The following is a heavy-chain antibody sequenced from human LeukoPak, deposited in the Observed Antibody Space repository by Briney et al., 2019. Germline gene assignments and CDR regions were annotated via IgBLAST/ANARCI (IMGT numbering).Heavy chain of an antibody. CDR1: GYTFTNYY. Sequence: ASVKVSCKASGYTFTNYYIHWLRQAPGQGPEWVGMINLIAGLTHYAPKFQGRVTMTRDTSTSTVYMELSSLGSEDTAVYYCARQQGVQYLNFDYWGQGALVTVSS. CDR3: ARQQGVQYLNFDY. V-gene: IGHV1-46*01. CDR2: INLIAGLT. J-gene: IGHJ4*02. D-gene: IGHD3-10*01.